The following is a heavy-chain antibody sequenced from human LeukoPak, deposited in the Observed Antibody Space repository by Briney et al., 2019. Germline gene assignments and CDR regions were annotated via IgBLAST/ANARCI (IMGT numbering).Heavy chain of an antibody. CDR2: INHSGST. D-gene: IGHD6-13*01. J-gene: IGHJ6*03. CDR1: GGSFSGYY. CDR3: ARVSIAAAGSNGYMDV. Sequence: PSETLSLTCAVYGGSFSGYYWSWIRQPPGKGLEWIGEINHSGSTNYNPSLKSRVTISVDTSKNQFSLKLSSVTAADTAVYCCARVSIAAAGSNGYMDVWGKGTTVTVSS. V-gene: IGHV4-34*01.